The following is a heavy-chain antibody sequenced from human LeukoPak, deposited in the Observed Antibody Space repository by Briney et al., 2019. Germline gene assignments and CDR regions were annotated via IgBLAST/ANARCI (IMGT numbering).Heavy chain of an antibody. CDR2: IIPIFGTA. D-gene: IGHD4-11*01. CDR3: ARDRTTVTTSYYYYYMDV. V-gene: IGHV1-69*13. CDR1: GGTFSSYA. J-gene: IGHJ6*03. Sequence: SVKVSCKASGGTFSSYAISWVRQAPGQGLEWMGGIIPIFGTANYAQKFQGRVTITADESTSTAYMELSSLRSEDTAAYYCARDRTTVTTSYYYYYMDVWGKGTTVTVSS.